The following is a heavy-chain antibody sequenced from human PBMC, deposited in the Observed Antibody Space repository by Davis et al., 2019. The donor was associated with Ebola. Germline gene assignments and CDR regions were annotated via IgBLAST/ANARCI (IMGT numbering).Heavy chain of an antibody. CDR3: ARVGSYYSSFGY. Sequence: SETLSLTCTVSGGSISSSSYYWSWIRQPPGKGLEWIGEINHSGSTNYNPSLKSRVTISVDTSKNQFSLKLSSVTAADTAVYYCARVGSYYSSFGYWGQGTLVTVSS. J-gene: IGHJ4*02. CDR1: GGSISSSSYY. V-gene: IGHV4-39*07. D-gene: IGHD1-26*01. CDR2: INHSGST.